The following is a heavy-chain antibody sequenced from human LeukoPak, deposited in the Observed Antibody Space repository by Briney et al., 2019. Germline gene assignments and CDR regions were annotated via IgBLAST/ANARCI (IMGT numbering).Heavy chain of an antibody. Sequence: PGGSLRLSCAASGFTFSTYIMNWVRQTPGKGLEWVSSIGTSTSYIYYADSVKGRFTISRDNAKNSLYLEMNSLRAEDTAVYYCAKDWRGWNVLGGDYWGQGTLVTVSS. D-gene: IGHD1-1*01. CDR1: GFTFSTYI. J-gene: IGHJ4*02. V-gene: IGHV3-21*04. CDR2: IGTSTSYI. CDR3: AKDWRGWNVLGGDY.